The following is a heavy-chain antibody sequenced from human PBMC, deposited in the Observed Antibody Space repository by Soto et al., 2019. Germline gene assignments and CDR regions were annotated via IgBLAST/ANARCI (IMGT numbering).Heavy chain of an antibody. Sequence: QVQLVESGGGVVQPGRSLRLSCAASGFTFSSYGMHWVRQAPGKGLEWVAVIWYDGSNKYYADSVKGRFTISRDNSKNTLYLQLSSLRAEDTAVYYCARGAVDYYYYYMDVWGKGTTVTVSS. D-gene: IGHD6-19*01. CDR3: ARGAVDYYYYYMDV. J-gene: IGHJ6*03. CDR2: IWYDGSNK. CDR1: GFTFSSYG. V-gene: IGHV3-33*01.